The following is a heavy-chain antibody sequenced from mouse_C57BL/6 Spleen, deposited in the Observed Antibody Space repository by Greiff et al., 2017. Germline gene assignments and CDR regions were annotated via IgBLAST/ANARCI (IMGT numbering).Heavy chain of an antibody. CDR2: INPSNGGT. D-gene: IGHD2-2*01. CDR1: GYTFTSYW. V-gene: IGHV1-53*01. Sequence: QVQLQQPGTELVKPGASVKLSCKASGYTFTSYWMHWVKQRPGQGLEWIGNINPSNGGTNYNEKFKSKATLTVDKSSSTAYMLLSSLTSEDSAVYYCARDGYDYYAMDYWGQGTSVTVSS. CDR3: ARDGYDYYAMDY. J-gene: IGHJ4*01.